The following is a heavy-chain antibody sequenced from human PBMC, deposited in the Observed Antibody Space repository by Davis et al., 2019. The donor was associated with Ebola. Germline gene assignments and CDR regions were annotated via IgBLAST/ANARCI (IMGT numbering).Heavy chain of an antibody. CDR2: IYYSGST. CDR3: ARERAAAGLDY. D-gene: IGHD6-13*01. V-gene: IGHV4-59*01. CDR1: GGSFSGYY. Sequence: PGGSLRLSCAVYGGSFSGYYWSWIRQPPGKGLEWIGYIYYSGSTNYNPSLKSRVTISVDTSKNQFSLKLSSVTAADTAVYYCARERAAAGLDYWGQGTLVTVSS. J-gene: IGHJ4*02.